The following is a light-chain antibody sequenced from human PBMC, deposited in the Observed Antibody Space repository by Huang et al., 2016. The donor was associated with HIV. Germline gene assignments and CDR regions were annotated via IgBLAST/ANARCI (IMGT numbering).Light chain of an antibody. V-gene: IGKV1-39*01. Sequence: DIQMTQSPPSLSASVGDRVTFTCRENQNNTKFLNLYQQKPGNDPKLLICTASTLESGGPSRFSGGGSGSRVTLNITNLQPEDVATYYCQQSFSVPRTFG. J-gene: IGKJ1*01. CDR2: TAS. CDR3: QQSFSVPRT. CDR1: QNNTKF.